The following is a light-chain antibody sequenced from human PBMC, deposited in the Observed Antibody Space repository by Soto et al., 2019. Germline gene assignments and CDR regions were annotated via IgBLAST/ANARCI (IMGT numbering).Light chain of an antibody. CDR2: QVT. CDR1: SSDVGGYDY. Sequence: QSALTQPASVSGSPGQSITISCTGTSSDVGGYDYVSWYQQHPGNAPKLIIYQVTNRPSDISTRFSGSKSGNTASLTISALQAEDEADYYCTSFTSVATYVFGTGTKLTVL. V-gene: IGLV2-14*01. CDR3: TSFTSVATYV. J-gene: IGLJ1*01.